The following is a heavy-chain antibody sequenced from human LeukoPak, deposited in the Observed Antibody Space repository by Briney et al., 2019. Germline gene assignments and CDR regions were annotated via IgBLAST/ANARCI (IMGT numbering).Heavy chain of an antibody. J-gene: IGHJ4*02. Sequence: PSETLSLTCTVSGGSISSYYWSWIRQPPGKGLEWSGYIYYSGSTDYNPSLKSRGTISVDTSKNQFSLKLSSVTAADTAVYYCARDSSGWSFDYWGQGTLVTVSS. D-gene: IGHD6-19*01. CDR3: ARDSSGWSFDY. CDR1: GGSISSYY. V-gene: IGHV4-59*01. CDR2: IYYSGST.